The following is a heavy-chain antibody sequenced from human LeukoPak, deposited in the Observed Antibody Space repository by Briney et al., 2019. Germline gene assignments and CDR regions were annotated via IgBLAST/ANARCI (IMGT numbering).Heavy chain of an antibody. CDR1: GFTFSSYA. V-gene: IGHV3-30-3*01. CDR3: ARERAAGSSSVIGY. Sequence: GGSLRLSCAASGFTFSSYAMHWVRQAPGEGLEWVAVISYDGSNKYYADSVKGRFTISRDNSKNTLYLQMNSLRAEDTAVYYCARERAAGSSSVIGYWGQGTLVTVSS. CDR2: ISYDGSNK. J-gene: IGHJ4*02. D-gene: IGHD6-6*01.